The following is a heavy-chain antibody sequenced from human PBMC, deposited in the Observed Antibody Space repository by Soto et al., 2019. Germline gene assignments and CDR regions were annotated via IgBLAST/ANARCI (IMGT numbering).Heavy chain of an antibody. J-gene: IGHJ4*02. Sequence: QVQLVQSGAEVKKPGASVKLSCKASGYTFISSYVHWVRQAPGQGLEWVAIINPNGGSTNYAQEFQGRVTVTRDTSTSTVFMELSSLHSDDTAVYYCARDLCAANYWGQGTLVTVSS. CDR1: GYTFISSY. V-gene: IGHV1-46*01. CDR2: INPNGGST. CDR3: ARDLCAANY. D-gene: IGHD2-15*01.